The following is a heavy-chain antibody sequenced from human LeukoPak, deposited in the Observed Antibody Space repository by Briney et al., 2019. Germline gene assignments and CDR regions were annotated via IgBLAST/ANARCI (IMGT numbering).Heavy chain of an antibody. J-gene: IGHJ4*02. V-gene: IGHV4-39*07. CDR3: TTGAPPRFDY. Sequence: PSETLSLTCTVSGGSIGSSNYYWVWIRQPPGKGLEWIGSIYYSGSTYYNSSLKSRVTMSVDTSKNQFSLKPSSVTAADTAVYYCTTGAPPRFDYWGQGTLVTVSS. D-gene: IGHD7-27*01. CDR1: GGSIGSSNYY. CDR2: IYYSGST.